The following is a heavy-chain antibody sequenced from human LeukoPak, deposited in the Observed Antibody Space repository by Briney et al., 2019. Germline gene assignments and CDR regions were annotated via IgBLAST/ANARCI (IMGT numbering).Heavy chain of an antibody. CDR2: ISYDGSNK. Sequence: PGGSLRLSCAASGFTFSSYAMHWVRQAPGKGLEWVAVISYDGSNKYYADSVKGRFTISRDNSKNTLYLQMNSLRAEDTAVYYCARDQEGATGGFDYWGQGNLVTVSS. D-gene: IGHD1-26*01. CDR3: ARDQEGATGGFDY. V-gene: IGHV3-30-3*01. J-gene: IGHJ4*02. CDR1: GFTFSSYA.